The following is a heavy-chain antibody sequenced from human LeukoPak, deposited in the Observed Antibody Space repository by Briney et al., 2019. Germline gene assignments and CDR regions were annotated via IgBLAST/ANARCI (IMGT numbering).Heavy chain of an antibody. CDR2: ISGSGGST. J-gene: IGHJ4*02. CDR3: AKAGAVAARGFDY. V-gene: IGHV3-23*01. CDR1: GFTFSSYA. D-gene: IGHD6-19*01. Sequence: GGSLRLSCAASGFTFSSYAMSWVRQAPGEGLEWVSAISGSGGSTYYADSVKGRFTISRDNSKNTLYLQMNSLRADDTAVYYCAKAGAVAARGFDYWGQGTLVTVSS.